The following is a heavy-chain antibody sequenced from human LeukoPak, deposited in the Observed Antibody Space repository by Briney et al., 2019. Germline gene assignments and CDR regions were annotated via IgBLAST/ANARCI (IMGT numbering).Heavy chain of an antibody. CDR2: ISFDGTTK. CDR1: GFSFTSFS. CDR3: ARRWDSSGPIDY. Sequence: GGSLRLSCAASGFSFTSFSIHWVRQTPAKGLEWLAVISFDGTTKYYADSVKGRFTISRDNSKNTVFLQMNSLRFEDTALYFCARRWDSSGPIDYWGQGTLVSVSS. V-gene: IGHV3-30*04. D-gene: IGHD3-22*01. J-gene: IGHJ4*01.